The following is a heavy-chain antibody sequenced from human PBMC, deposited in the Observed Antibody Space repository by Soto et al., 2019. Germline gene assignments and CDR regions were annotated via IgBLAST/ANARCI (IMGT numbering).Heavy chain of an antibody. J-gene: IGHJ5*02. Sequence: SETLSLTCTVSGGSISNYYCSWIRQPAGEGLEWIGRIYASGSTNYNPSLKSRVTMSVDTSKNQFSLRLTSVTAADTAVYYCATLRVGYCSSNACYSWFDPWGQGTLVTVS. CDR3: ATLRVGYCSSNACYSWFDP. D-gene: IGHD2-2*01. V-gene: IGHV4-4*07. CDR2: IYASGST. CDR1: GGSISNYY.